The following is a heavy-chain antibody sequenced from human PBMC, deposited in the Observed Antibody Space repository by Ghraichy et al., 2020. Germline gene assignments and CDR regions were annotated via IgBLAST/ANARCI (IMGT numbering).Heavy chain of an antibody. Sequence: GGSLRLSCSASGFTFSSYAMHWVRQAPGKGLEYVSAISSNGGSTYYADSVKGRFTISRDNSKNTLYLQMSSLRAEDTAVYYCVKHQTGYSSSWYWGDSGYYDYGMDVWGQGTTVTGSS. CDR1: GFTFSSYA. J-gene: IGHJ6*02. V-gene: IGHV3-64D*06. CDR3: VKHQTGYSSSWYWGDSGYYDYGMDV. CDR2: ISSNGGST. D-gene: IGHD6-13*01.